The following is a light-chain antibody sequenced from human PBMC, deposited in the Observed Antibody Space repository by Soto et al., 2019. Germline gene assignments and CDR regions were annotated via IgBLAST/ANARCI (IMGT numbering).Light chain of an antibody. CDR3: HQRQYWPPIT. CDR1: LSVSVY. Sequence: EIVITQSPAALSVSPGERATLSCRTSLSVSVYLDWYQQKPGQAPRLLISDASNRATGIPARFSGSGSGTDFTLTISSLEPEDFAVYYCHQRQYWPPITFGQGTRLEI. V-gene: IGKV3-11*01. CDR2: DAS. J-gene: IGKJ5*01.